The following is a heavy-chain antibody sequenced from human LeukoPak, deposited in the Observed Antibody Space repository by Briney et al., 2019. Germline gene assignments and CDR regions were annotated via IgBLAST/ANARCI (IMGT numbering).Heavy chain of an antibody. D-gene: IGHD3-22*01. CDR1: GGTFSSYA. CDR3: ARAVIPRDRVTTFDY. CDR2: IIPILGTA. Sequence: SVKVSCKASGGTFSSYAISWVRQAPGQGLEWMGGIIPILGTANYAQKFQGRVTITADESTSTAYMELSSLRSEDTAVYYCARAVIPRDRVTTFDYWGQGTLVTVSS. J-gene: IGHJ4*02. V-gene: IGHV1-69*13.